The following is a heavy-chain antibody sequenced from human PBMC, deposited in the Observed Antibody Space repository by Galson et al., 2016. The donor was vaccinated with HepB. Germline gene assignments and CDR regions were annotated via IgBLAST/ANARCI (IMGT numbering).Heavy chain of an antibody. CDR2: IDPSDSYT. J-gene: IGHJ4*02. D-gene: IGHD1-26*01. V-gene: IGHV5-10-1*01. CDR1: GYTFANYW. CDR3: ARHRARSGSPLSFDF. Sequence: QSGAEVKKPGESLRISCKGSGYTFANYWISWVRQVPGKGLELMGRIDPSDSYTNYIPSLEGHVTISTDKSISTAFLQWSSLRASDTAIYYCARHRARSGSPLSFDFWGQGTLVTVST.